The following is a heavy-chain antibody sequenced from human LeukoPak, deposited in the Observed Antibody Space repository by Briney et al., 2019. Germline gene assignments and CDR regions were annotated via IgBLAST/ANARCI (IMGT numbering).Heavy chain of an antibody. CDR2: ISAYNGNT. V-gene: IGHV1-18*04. CDR3: ARGLTLLSDY. Sequence: ASVKVSCKVSGYTFTGHYMHWVRQAPGQGLEWMGWISAYNGNTNYAQKLQGRVTMTTDTSTSTAYMELRSLRSDDTAVYYCARGLTLLSDYWGQGTLVTVSS. J-gene: IGHJ4*02. CDR1: GYTFTGHY. D-gene: IGHD2-15*01.